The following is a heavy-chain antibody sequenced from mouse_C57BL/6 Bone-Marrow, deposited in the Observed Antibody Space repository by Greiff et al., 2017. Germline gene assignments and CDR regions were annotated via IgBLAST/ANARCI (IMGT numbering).Heavy chain of an antibody. CDR1: GFTFTSYG. V-gene: IGHV5-6*01. CDR3: AREALRSGDY. J-gene: IGHJ4*01. CDR2: ISTGGSYT. Sequence: EVLLVESGGDLVKPGASLKLSCAASGFTFTSYGMSWVRQTPVHRLEWIATISTGGSYTYYPDSVKGRCTISRDNAKSTLYLQMSSLKSEDTAKYYCAREALRSGDYWGQGTTVTVSS.